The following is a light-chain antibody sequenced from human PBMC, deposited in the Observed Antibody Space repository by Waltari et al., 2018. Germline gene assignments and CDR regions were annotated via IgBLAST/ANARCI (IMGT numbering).Light chain of an antibody. CDR3: HQRSNWPIT. Sequence: EIVLTQSPATLSLSPGKRVTLSCRASQSVDNYLLWYQQKPGQPPRLLIYGASNRATGIPARFSGSGSGTDFTLTIDSLESEDFAVYYCHQRSNWPITFGQGTRLEIK. CDR1: QSVDNY. CDR2: GAS. J-gene: IGKJ5*01. V-gene: IGKV3-11*01.